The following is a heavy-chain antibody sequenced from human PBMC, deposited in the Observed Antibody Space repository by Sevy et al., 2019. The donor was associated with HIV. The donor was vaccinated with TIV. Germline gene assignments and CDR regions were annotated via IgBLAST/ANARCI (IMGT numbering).Heavy chain of an antibody. J-gene: IGHJ4*02. Sequence: GGSLRLSCAASGFSFFNAWMSWVRQAPGKGLEWVGRIKSETDGGTGEYAEPVKGGSTITSNDSKDTLNMQMNSLKTDESAVYYCTTERWGFFDTTTRYLLPYFDSWGQGTRVTVSS. D-gene: IGHD3-9*01. CDR2: IKSETDGGTG. V-gene: IGHV3-15*01. CDR3: TTERWGFFDTTTRYLLPYFDS. CDR1: GFSFFNAW.